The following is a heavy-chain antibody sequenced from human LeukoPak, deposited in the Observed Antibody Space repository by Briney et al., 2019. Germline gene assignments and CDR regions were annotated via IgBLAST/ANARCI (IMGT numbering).Heavy chain of an antibody. Sequence: SETLSLTCTVSGGSISSYYWSWIRQPPGKGLEWIGYIYYSGSTNYNPSLKSRVTISVDTSKDQFSLKLSSVTAADTAVYYCARRPAHYYGMDVWGQGTTVTVSS. J-gene: IGHJ6*02. CDR2: IYYSGST. CDR3: ARRPAHYYGMDV. CDR1: GGSISSYY. V-gene: IGHV4-59*08.